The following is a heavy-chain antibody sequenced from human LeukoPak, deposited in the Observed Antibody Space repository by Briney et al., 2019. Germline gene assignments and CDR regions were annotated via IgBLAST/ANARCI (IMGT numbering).Heavy chain of an antibody. D-gene: IGHD6-6*01. V-gene: IGHV3-30-3*01. CDR3: ARSLPSSFYYYGMDV. Sequence: GGSLRLSCATSGFTFSTYAMHWVRQAPGKGLEWVAVISHDGSNKYYADSVKGRFTISRDNSKNTLYLQMNSLRAEDTAVYYCARSLPSSFYYYGMDVWGQGTTVTVSS. CDR2: ISHDGSNK. CDR1: GFTFSTYA. J-gene: IGHJ6*02.